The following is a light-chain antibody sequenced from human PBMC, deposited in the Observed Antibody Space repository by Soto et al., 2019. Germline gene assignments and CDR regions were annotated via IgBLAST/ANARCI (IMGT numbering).Light chain of an antibody. Sequence: EIVLTQSPATLSLSPGERATLSCRASQSVSSYFAWYQQKPGQAPRLLIYDASNRATGIPARFIGSGSWTDFTLTISSLEPEDFAVYYCQQRSNWPVTFGQGTRVEIK. CDR2: DAS. V-gene: IGKV3-11*01. J-gene: IGKJ1*01. CDR1: QSVSSY. CDR3: QQRSNWPVT.